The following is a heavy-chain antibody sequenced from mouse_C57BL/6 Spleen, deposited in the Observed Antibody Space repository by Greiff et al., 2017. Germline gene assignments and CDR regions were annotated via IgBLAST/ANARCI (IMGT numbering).Heavy chain of an antibody. CDR3: ARPSYGSSYPWFAY. D-gene: IGHD1-1*01. Sequence: EVKLVKSGGGLVKPGGSLKLSCAASGFTFSDYGMHWVRQAPEKGLEWVAYISSGSSTIYYADTVKGRFTISRDNAKNTLFLQMTSLRSEDTAMYYCARPSYGSSYPWFAYWGQGTLVTVSA. CDR1: GFTFSDYG. V-gene: IGHV5-17*01. CDR2: ISSGSSTI. J-gene: IGHJ3*01.